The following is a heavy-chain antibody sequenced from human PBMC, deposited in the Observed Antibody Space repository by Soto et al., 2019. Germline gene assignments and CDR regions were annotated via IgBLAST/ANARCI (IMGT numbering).Heavy chain of an antibody. CDR3: ARDKALEWLLDDYYYGMDV. CDR1: GFTFSSYA. Sequence: GGSLRLSCAASGFTFSSYAMHWVRQAPGKGLEWVAVISYDGSNKYYADSVKGRFTISRDNSKNTLYLQMNSLRAEDTAVYYCARDKALEWLLDDYYYGMDVWGQGTTVTVSS. V-gene: IGHV3-30-3*01. J-gene: IGHJ6*02. D-gene: IGHD3-3*01. CDR2: ISYDGSNK.